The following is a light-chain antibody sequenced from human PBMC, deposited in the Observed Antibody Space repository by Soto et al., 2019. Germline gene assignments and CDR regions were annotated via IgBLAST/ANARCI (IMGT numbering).Light chain of an antibody. CDR2: RAS. CDR3: QQAYGAPPT. Sequence: EMVMTQSPATLSVAPGDRATLSCRASQSVRSSLAWYQQKPGQPPRLLIYRASTRATGVPARFSGSGSGTEVTLTISSLQPEDGETYDGQQAYGAPPTFGQGTKVDIK. CDR1: QSVRSS. J-gene: IGKJ1*01. V-gene: IGKV3-15*01.